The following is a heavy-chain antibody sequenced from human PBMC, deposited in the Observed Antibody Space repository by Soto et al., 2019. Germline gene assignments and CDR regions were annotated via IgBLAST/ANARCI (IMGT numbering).Heavy chain of an antibody. D-gene: IGHD6-13*01. J-gene: IGHJ5*02. CDR2: ISGSGGST. V-gene: IGHV3-23*01. CDR3: AKDSTGQGYSSSWYLNWFDP. Sequence: GGSLRLSCAASGFTFSSYAMSWVRQAPGKGLEWVSVISGSGGSTYYADSVKGRFTISRDNSKNTLCLQMNSLRAEDTAVYYCAKDSTGQGYSSSWYLNWFDPWGQGTLVTVS. CDR1: GFTFSSYA.